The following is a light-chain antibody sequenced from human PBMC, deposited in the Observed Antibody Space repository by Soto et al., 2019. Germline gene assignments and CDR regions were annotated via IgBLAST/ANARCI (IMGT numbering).Light chain of an antibody. J-gene: IGKJ1*01. CDR2: GAS. CDR3: QLYGSSPTWA. CDR1: QSVTSAY. Sequence: EIVLTQSPGTLSLSPGERATLSCRASQSVTSAYVAWYQQNPGQAPRVLMYGASTRATGIPHRFSGSGSGTDFSLTINRLEPEDSAMYYCQLYGSSPTWAFGQGTKVEIK. V-gene: IGKV3-20*01.